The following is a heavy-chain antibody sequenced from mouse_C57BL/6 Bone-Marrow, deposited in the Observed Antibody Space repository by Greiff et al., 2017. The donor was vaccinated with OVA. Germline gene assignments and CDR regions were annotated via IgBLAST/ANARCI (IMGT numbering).Heavy chain of an antibody. J-gene: IGHJ2*01. V-gene: IGHV1-81*01. CDR2: IYPRSGNT. CDR3: ARSYYYGSRFHYCDC. CDR1: GYTFTSYG. D-gene: IGHD1-1*01. Sequence: QVQLLQSGAELARPGASVKLSCKASGYTFTSYGISWVKQRTGQGLEWIGEIYPRSGNTYYNEKFKGKATLTADKSSSTAYMELRSLTSEDSAVYFCARSYYYGSRFHYCDCWGQGTTLTVSS.